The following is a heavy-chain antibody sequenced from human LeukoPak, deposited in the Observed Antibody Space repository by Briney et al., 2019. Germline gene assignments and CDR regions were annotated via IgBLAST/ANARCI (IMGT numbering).Heavy chain of an antibody. D-gene: IGHD4-17*01. CDR3: ARYTLGLTQEHGDLPQYYFDY. V-gene: IGHV4-39*07. CDR1: GGSISSSDYY. J-gene: IGHJ4*02. CDR2: IYYGGST. Sequence: SETLSLTCTVSGGSISSSDYYWGWIRQPPGKGLEWIGSIYYGGSTYYNPSLKSRVTISVDKSKNQFSLKLSSVTAADTAVYYCARYTLGLTQEHGDLPQYYFDYWGQGTLVTVSS.